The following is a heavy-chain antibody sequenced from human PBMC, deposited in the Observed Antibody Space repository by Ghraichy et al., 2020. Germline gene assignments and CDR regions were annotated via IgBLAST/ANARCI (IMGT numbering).Heavy chain of an antibody. V-gene: IGHV3-15*01. D-gene: IGHD5-18*01. CDR3: TSISGYSFGPRGWYYAMDV. CDR2: IKSKNDGGTT. J-gene: IGHJ6*02. Sequence: GESLNISCAASGLTFSNAWMSWVRQGPGKGLEWVGRIKSKNDGGTTDYAAPVKGSFTISRDDSKSTLYLQMNSLKTEDTAVYYCTSISGYSFGPRGWYYAMDVWGQGTTVTVSS. CDR1: GLTFSNAW.